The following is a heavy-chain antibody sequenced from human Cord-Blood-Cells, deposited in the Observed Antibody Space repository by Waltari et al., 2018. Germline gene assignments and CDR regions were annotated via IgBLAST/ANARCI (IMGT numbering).Heavy chain of an antibody. V-gene: IGHV6-1*01. J-gene: IGHJ2*01. CDR2: TYYRSKWYN. CDR1: GDSVSSHSAA. CDR3: AREGGSSWYWYFDL. Sequence: QVQLQQSGPGLVKPSQTLALTCAFSGDSVSSHSAAWTWIRQSPSRGLEWLGRTYYRSKWYNDYAVSVKSRITINPDTSKYQFSLQLNSVTPEDTAVYYCAREGGSSWYWYFDLWGRGTLVTVSS. D-gene: IGHD6-13*01.